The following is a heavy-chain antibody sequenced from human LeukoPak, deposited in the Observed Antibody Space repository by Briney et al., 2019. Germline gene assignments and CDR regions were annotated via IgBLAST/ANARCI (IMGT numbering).Heavy chain of an antibody. CDR3: ARDNGVLMVYADYYFDY. CDR2: ISAYNGNT. V-gene: IGHV1-18*01. Sequence: ASVKVSCKASGHTFTSYGISWVRQAPGQGLEWMGWISAYNGNTNYAQKLQGRVTMTTDTSTSTAYMELRSLRSDDTAVYYCARDNGVLMVYADYYFDYWGQGTLVTVSS. CDR1: GHTFTSYG. J-gene: IGHJ4*02. D-gene: IGHD2-8*01.